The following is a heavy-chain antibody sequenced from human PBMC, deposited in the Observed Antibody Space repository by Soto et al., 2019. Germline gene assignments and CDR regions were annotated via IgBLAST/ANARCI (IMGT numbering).Heavy chain of an antibody. D-gene: IGHD2-2*01. J-gene: IGHJ5*02. Sequence: SETLSLTCTVSGGSISSYYWSWIRQPPGKGLEWIGYIYYSGSTNYNPSLKSRVTISVDTSKNQFSLKLSSVTAADTAVYYCARLYCSSTSCLTFDPWGQGTLVTVSS. V-gene: IGHV4-59*08. CDR2: IYYSGST. CDR3: ARLYCSSTSCLTFDP. CDR1: GGSISSYY.